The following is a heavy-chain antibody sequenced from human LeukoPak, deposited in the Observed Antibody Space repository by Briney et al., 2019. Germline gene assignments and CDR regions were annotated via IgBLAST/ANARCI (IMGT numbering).Heavy chain of an antibody. Sequence: ASVKVSCKASGYTFRSYEINWVRQAPGQGLEWVGWIHPNSGKTGYAQKFQGRVTMTRDTYTETAFIELSSLKFDDTATFYCARGHYGGNRYFDIWGQGTLVTVSS. CDR3: ARGHYGGNRYFDI. V-gene: IGHV1-8*01. J-gene: IGHJ4*02. D-gene: IGHD4-23*01. CDR1: GYTFRSYE. CDR2: IHPNSGKT.